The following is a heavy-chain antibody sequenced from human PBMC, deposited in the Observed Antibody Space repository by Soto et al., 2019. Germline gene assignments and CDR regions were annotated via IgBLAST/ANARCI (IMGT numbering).Heavy chain of an antibody. CDR3: ARQYYYYSSGYYRPFDY. CDR1: GFSLSTGVG. V-gene: IGHV2-5*02. CDR2: MYWDSDK. Sequence: SGPTLVNPTQTLTLTCTFSGFSLSTGVGVGWIRQPPGKALEWLALMYWDSDKRYSPSLKSRLTITKDPSKNQVVLTMTNMDPVDTATYYCARQYYYYSSGYYRPFDYWGPAPLVTVSS. J-gene: IGHJ4*02. D-gene: IGHD3-22*01.